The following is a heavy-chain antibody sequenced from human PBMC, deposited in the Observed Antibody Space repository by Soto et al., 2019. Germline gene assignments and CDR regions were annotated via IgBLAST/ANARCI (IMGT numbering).Heavy chain of an antibody. D-gene: IGHD4-17*01. CDR3: ARDLPDFGDYLR. CDR2: IYGNGRT. Sequence: DVQVVESGGGLVKPGGSLRPSCAVSGATARTNHMSWVRQAPGKGLECVSVIYGNGRTYYADSVKGRSTVSRDNSETTVYLQMHSLTAEDTAVYYCARDLPDFGDYLRWGQGTLVTVSS. CDR1: GATARTNH. J-gene: IGHJ4*02. V-gene: IGHV3-66*01.